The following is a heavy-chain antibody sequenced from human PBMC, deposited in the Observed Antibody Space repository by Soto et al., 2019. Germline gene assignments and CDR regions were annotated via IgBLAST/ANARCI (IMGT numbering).Heavy chain of an antibody. CDR2: IYYSGST. CDR3: ARLQTIFGIITVFDY. D-gene: IGHD3-3*01. V-gene: IGHV4-31*03. J-gene: IGHJ4*02. Sequence: LSLTCTVSGGSINSAGYYWSWLRQHPGQGLEWIGNIYYSGSTNYNPSLKSRVVISIDTSKNHFSLNLSSVTAADTAVYYCARLQTIFGIITVFDYWGQGTLVTVSS. CDR1: GGSINSAGYY.